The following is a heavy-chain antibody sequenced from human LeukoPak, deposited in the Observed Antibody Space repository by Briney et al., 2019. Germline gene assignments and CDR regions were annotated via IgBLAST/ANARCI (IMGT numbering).Heavy chain of an antibody. Sequence: GGSLRLSCAASGFTFSSYWMNWARQAPGKGLEWVASINHNGNVNYYVDSVKGRFTISRDNAKNSLYLQMSNLRAEDTAVYFCARSIFGVVIELDYYGMDVWGQGTTVTVSS. CDR3: ARSIFGVVIELDYYGMDV. V-gene: IGHV3-7*03. J-gene: IGHJ6*02. D-gene: IGHD3-3*01. CDR2: INHNGNVN. CDR1: GFTFSSYW.